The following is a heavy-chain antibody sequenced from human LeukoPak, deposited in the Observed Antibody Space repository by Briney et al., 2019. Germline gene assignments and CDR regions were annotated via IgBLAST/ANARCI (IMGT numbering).Heavy chain of an antibody. D-gene: IGHD3-3*01. CDR2: MNPNSGNT. CDR1: GYTFTSYD. V-gene: IGHV1-8*03. CDR3: ARDRLTIFGVVQYYYYYYMDV. J-gene: IGHJ6*03. Sequence: ASVKVSCKASGYTFTSYDINWVRQATGQGLEWMGWMNPNSGNTGYAQKFQGRVTITRNTSISTAYMELSSLRSEDTAVYYCARDRLTIFGVVQYYYYYYMDVWGKGTTVTVSS.